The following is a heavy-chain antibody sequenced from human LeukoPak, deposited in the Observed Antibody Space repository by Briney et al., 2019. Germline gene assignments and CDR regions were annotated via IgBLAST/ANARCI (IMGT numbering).Heavy chain of an antibody. V-gene: IGHV3-23*01. D-gene: IGHD3-10*01. J-gene: IGHJ6*02. CDR2: ISGSGGST. Sequence: GGSLRLSCAASGFTFSSYAMSWVRQAPGKGLEWVSAISGSGGSTYHADSVKGRFTISRDNSKNTLYLQMNSLRAEDTAVYYCARGRVDYYGSGSYLIYYYYGMDVWGQGTTVTVSS. CDR3: ARGRVDYYGSGSYLIYYYYGMDV. CDR1: GFTFSSYA.